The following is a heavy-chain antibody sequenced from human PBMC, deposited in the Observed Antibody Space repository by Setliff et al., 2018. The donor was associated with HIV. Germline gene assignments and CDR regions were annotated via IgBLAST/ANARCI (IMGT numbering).Heavy chain of an antibody. J-gene: IGHJ4*02. CDR3: ARGWDYGVRKPED. D-gene: IGHD3-10*01. Sequence: ASVKVSCKASGYSFTSYEINWVRQAPGKGLEWMGWMNPNSGNTVYAQKFQGRVTMTRDTSISTAYMELRSLSSEDTALYFCARGWDYGVRKPEDWGQGTLVTVSS. CDR1: GYSFTSYE. V-gene: IGHV1-8*01. CDR2: MNPNSGNT.